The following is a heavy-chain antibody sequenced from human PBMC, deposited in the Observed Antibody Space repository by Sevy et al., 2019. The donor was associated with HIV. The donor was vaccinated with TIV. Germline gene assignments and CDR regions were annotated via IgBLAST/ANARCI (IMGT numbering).Heavy chain of an antibody. CDR1: GFSFSSYA. CDR3: AKDFHDYGDFYFDY. D-gene: IGHD4-17*01. CDR2: IIGSGVRT. V-gene: IGHV3-23*01. Sequence: GGSMRLSCTASGFSFSSYAMSWVRQAPGKGLEWVSTIIGSGVRTYSADSVKGRFTISRDNSKNTLYLQMTSLRAEDTAVYYCAKDFHDYGDFYFDYWGRGTLVTVSS. J-gene: IGHJ4*02.